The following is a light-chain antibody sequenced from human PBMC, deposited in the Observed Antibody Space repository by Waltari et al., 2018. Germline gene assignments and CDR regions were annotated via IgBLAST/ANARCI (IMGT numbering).Light chain of an antibody. CDR1: SSNIGRNY. CDR2: RNN. CDR3: AAWDDSLSVWV. Sequence: QSVLTQPPSASGTPGQRVTLSCSGSSSNIGRNYVYWYQQLQGTAPKLLIYRNNQRPSGVPDRFSGSKSGTSASLAISGLRSEDEADYYCAAWDDSLSVWVFGGGTKLTVL. J-gene: IGLJ3*02. V-gene: IGLV1-47*01.